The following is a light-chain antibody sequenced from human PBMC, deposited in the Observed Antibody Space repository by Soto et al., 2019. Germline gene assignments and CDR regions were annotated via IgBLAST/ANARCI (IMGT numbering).Light chain of an antibody. CDR1: SSVVGGYKY. CDR2: HVS. CDR3: CSYTGSDTYV. J-gene: IGLJ1*01. V-gene: IGLV2-11*01. Sequence: QSALTQPRSLSGSPGQSVTISCTGTSSVVGGYKYVSWYQQYPGKAPKLMIYHVSKRPSGVPDRFSGSKSGNTASLTISGLQGEDEADYYCCSYTGSDTYVFGTGTKVTVL.